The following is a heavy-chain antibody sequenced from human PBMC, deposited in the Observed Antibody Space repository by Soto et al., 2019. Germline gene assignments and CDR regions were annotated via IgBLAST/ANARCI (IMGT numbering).Heavy chain of an antibody. CDR3: ARQIYDSDTGPNFQYYFDS. D-gene: IGHD3-22*01. CDR1: GYSFAGYW. V-gene: IGHV5-10-1*01. J-gene: IGHJ4*02. CDR2: IDPSDSQA. Sequence: GESLKISCKGSGYSFAGYWITWVRQEPGKGLEWMGRIDPSDSQAYYSPSFRGHVTISVTKSITTVFLQWSSLRASDTAMYYCARQIYDSDTGPNFQYYFDSWGQGTPVTVSS.